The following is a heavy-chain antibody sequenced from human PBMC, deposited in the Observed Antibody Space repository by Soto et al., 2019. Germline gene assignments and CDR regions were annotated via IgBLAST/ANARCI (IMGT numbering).Heavy chain of an antibody. Sequence: WGSLRLSCAASGFTFSSYWMSWVRQAPGKGLEWVANIKQDGSEKYYVDSVKGRFTISRDNAKNSLYLQMNSLRAEDTAVYYCARYYYDSSGYFPLGYYYGTEVWGQGTTVTVSS. CDR2: IKQDGSEK. D-gene: IGHD3-22*01. CDR1: GFTFSSYW. J-gene: IGHJ6*02. V-gene: IGHV3-7*03. CDR3: ARYYYDSSGYFPLGYYYGTEV.